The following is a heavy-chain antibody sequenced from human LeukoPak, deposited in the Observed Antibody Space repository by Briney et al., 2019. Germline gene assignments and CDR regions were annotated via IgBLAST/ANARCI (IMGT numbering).Heavy chain of an antibody. CDR2: INPNSGGT. J-gene: IGHJ4*02. D-gene: IGHD6-13*01. V-gene: IGHV1-2*02. CDR3: AREKSIAAAEYFDY. Sequence: ASVKVSCKASGYTFTVYYMHWVRQAPGQGREWMGWINPNSGGTNYAQKFQGRVTMTRDTSISTAYMELSRLRSDDTAVYYCAREKSIAAAEYFDYWGQGTLVTVSS. CDR1: GYTFTVYY.